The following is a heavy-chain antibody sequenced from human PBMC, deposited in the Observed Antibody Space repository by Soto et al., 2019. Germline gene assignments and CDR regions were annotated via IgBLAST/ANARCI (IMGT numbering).Heavy chain of an antibody. J-gene: IGHJ6*02. CDR1: GFTFSSYS. CDR2: ISSSSSTI. Sequence: EVQLVESGGGLVQPGGSLRLSCAASGFTFSSYSMNWVRQAPGKGLEWVSYISSSSSTIYYADSVKGRFTITRDNDKNSLYLQMNSLRDEDTAVYYCARMWPRESYYYGMDVWGQGTTVTVSS. D-gene: IGHD5-12*01. CDR3: ARMWPRESYYYGMDV. V-gene: IGHV3-48*02.